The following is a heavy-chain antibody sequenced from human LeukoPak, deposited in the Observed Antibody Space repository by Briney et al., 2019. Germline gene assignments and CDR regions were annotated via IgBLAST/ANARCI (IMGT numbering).Heavy chain of an antibody. Sequence: GGSLRLSCAASGFTFSSYSMNWVRQAPGKGLEWISSISSSSSYIYYADSVKGRFTISRDNAKNSLYLQINSLRAEDTAVYYCARAQTDYYDSSGYYYFDAFDIWGQGTMVTVSS. D-gene: IGHD3-22*01. V-gene: IGHV3-21*01. CDR1: GFTFSSYS. CDR3: ARAQTDYYDSSGYYYFDAFDI. J-gene: IGHJ3*02. CDR2: ISSSSSYI.